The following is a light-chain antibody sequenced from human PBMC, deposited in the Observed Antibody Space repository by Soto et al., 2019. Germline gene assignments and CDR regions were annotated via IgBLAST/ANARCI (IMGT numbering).Light chain of an antibody. J-gene: IGLJ3*02. CDR3: ATWNDGVNGRV. CDR1: SSNIGGNP. CDR2: SSD. V-gene: IGLV1-44*01. Sequence: QSVLTQPPSASGTPGQKVTISCSGSSSNIGGNPVNWYRQFPGTAPKVLIYSSDQRPSGVPDRFSGSKSGTSASLAISGLQSEEGADYSGATWNDGVNGRVLGGGTK.